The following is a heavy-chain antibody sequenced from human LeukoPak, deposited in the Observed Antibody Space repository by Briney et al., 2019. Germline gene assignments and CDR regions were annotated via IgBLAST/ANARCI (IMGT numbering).Heavy chain of an antibody. V-gene: IGHV7-4-1*02. D-gene: IGHD3-10*01. CDR3: ARVRAPRFTSYYFDY. CDR1: GYTFTSYA. Sequence: GASVKVPCKASGYTFTSYAMNWVRQAPGQGLEWMGWINTNTGNPTYAQGFTGRFVFSLDTSVSTAYLQISSLKAEDTAVYYCARVRAPRFTSYYFDYWGQGTLVTVSS. J-gene: IGHJ4*02. CDR2: INTNTGNP.